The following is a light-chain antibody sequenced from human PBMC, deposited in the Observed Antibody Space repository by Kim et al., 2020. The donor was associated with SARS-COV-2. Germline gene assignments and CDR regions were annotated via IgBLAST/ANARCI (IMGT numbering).Light chain of an antibody. CDR1: SLRTYY. J-gene: IGLJ3*02. CDR3: DSRDSSGNHWV. Sequence: ALGPTVRITCQGHSLRTYYANWNQQKPGQAPVLVIYSKNNRPSGIPDRFSGSSSGNTASLTITGAQAEDEADYYCDSRDSSGNHWVFGGGTQLTVL. V-gene: IGLV3-19*01. CDR2: SKN.